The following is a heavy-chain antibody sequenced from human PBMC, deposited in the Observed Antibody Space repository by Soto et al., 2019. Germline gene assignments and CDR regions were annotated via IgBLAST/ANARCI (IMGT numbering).Heavy chain of an antibody. CDR3: ARNWNLALVPAAYFDS. V-gene: IGHV4-39*01. Sequence: SETLSLTCTVSNFSVLTSIYYWAWIRQPPGKGLEWVGTVYYTGTTYYNPSLQSRVTISIDTSKNQFSPNLNSVTAADTAVYYCARNWNLALVPAAYFDSWGQGTLVTVSS. CDR2: VYYTGTT. CDR1: NFSVLTSIYY. D-gene: IGHD2-2*01. J-gene: IGHJ4*02.